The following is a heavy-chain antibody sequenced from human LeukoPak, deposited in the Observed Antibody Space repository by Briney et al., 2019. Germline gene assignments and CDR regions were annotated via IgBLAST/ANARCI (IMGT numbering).Heavy chain of an antibody. V-gene: IGHV3-11*01. Sequence: PGGSLRLSCAASGFTFSDYYMRWIRQAPGKGLEWVSDISSSGSTINYADSVKGRFTISRATAKNSLYLQMNSLRAEDTAVYYCARDLVDSSGSVNAYWGQGTLVTVSS. D-gene: IGHD3-22*01. CDR3: ARDLVDSSGSVNAY. CDR1: GFTFSDYY. J-gene: IGHJ4*02. CDR2: ISSSGSTI.